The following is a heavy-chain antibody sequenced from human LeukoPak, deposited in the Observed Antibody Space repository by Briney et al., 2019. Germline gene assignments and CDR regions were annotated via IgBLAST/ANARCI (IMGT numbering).Heavy chain of an antibody. CDR1: GFTLSSYW. V-gene: IGHV3-74*01. D-gene: IGHD2-15*01. CDR3: TRRVSATRWFDP. CDR2: INRDGSTT. Sequence: GGSLRLSCAASGFTLSSYWMHWVRQAPGKRLVRVSRINRDGSTTNYADSVKGRFTISRDNAENTLYLQMNSLRVEDTAVYYCTRRVSATRWFDPWGQGTLVTVSS. J-gene: IGHJ5*02.